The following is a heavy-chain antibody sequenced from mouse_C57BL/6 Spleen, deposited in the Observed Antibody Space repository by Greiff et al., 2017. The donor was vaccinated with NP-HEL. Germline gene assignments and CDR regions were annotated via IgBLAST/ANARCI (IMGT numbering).Heavy chain of an antibody. D-gene: IGHD2-1*01. V-gene: IGHV2-6*03. CDR3: ARSIYYGNYDYAMDY. J-gene: IGHJ4*01. CDR2: IWSDGST. CDR1: GFSLTSYG. Sequence: QVQLQQSGPGLVAPSQSLSITCTVSGFSLTSYGVHWVRQPPGKGLEWLVVIWSDGSTTYNSALKSRLSISKDNSKSQVFLKMNSLQTDDTAMYYCARSIYYGNYDYAMDYWGQGTSVTVSS.